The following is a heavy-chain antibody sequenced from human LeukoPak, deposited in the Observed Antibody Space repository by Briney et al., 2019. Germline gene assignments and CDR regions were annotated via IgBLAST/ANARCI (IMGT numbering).Heavy chain of an antibody. J-gene: IGHJ4*02. CDR1: GGSISSSSYY. D-gene: IGHD6-13*01. CDR2: IYYSGST. Sequence: SETLSLTCTVSGGSISSSSYYWGWIRQPPGKGLEWIGSIYYSGSTYYNPSLKSRVTISVDTSKNQFSLKLSSVTAADTAVYYCARVFFGAAAGAIDYWGQGTLVTVSS. CDR3: ARVFFGAAAGAIDY. V-gene: IGHV4-39*01.